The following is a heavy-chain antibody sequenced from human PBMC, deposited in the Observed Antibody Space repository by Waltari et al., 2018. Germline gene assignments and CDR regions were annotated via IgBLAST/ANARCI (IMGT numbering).Heavy chain of an antibody. D-gene: IGHD2-15*01. CDR3: ARDRGVLSYYFDY. CDR2: ISSSSSYI. Sequence: VQLQESGPGLVKPSETLSLTCTVSGGSISSYYWSWIRQPPGKGLEWVSSISSSSSYIYYAASVKGRFTISSDNAKNSLYLQMNSLGAEDTAVYYCARDRGVLSYYFDYWGQGTLVTVSS. CDR1: GGSISSYY. V-gene: IGHV3-21*01. J-gene: IGHJ4*02.